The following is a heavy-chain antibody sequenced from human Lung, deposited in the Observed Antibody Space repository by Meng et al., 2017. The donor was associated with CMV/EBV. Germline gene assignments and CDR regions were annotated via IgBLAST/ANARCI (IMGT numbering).Heavy chain of an antibody. V-gene: IGHV4-4*02. D-gene: IGHD6-19*01. CDR1: GGSISISTW. J-gene: IGHJ4*02. Sequence: QMQLQEAGPGVVKPSGTLSLTCAVSGGSISISTWWSWVRQPPGKGLEWIGEIYHSGGTNYNPSLRGRVTISPDKSKNQFSLTLRSVTAADTAVYYCARDPYATGWAGWGQGTLVTVSS. CDR3: ARDPYATGWAG. CDR2: IYHSGGT.